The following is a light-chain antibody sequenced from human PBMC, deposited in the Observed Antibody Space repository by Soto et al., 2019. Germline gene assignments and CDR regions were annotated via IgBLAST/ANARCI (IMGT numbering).Light chain of an antibody. Sequence: IQMTQSPATLYASVGDRVTITCRASQSIGASLAWFQQKPGKAPNLLIYKASSLKSGVPSRFSGRGSGTEFTLTISTLQPDDCATYYCQQYNSSPLTFGGGTKVEIK. V-gene: IGKV1-5*03. J-gene: IGKJ4*01. CDR3: QQYNSSPLT. CDR2: KAS. CDR1: QSIGAS.